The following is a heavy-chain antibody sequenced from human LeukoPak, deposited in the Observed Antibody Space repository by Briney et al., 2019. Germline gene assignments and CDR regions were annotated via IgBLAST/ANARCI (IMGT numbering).Heavy chain of an antibody. CDR3: ARGWVVTTVITPRLFDY. D-gene: IGHD4-23*01. V-gene: IGHV4-59*08. J-gene: IGHJ4*02. CDR2: FHNSGTS. CDR1: DDSISDYY. Sequence: SETLSLTCTVSDDSISDYYRGWIRQPPGKGLEWIGYFHNSGTSTYNPSLKSRVTISADTSKNQFSVKLSSVTAADTAVYYCARGWVVTTVITPRLFDYWGQGTLVTVSS.